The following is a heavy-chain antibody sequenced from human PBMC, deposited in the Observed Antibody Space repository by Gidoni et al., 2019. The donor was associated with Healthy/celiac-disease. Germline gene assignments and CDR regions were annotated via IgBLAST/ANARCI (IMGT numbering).Heavy chain of an antibody. CDR2: IYCNDDK. CDR3: AHLNVVTIFGVVIQQVSYYFDY. Sequence: QITLKESGPTLVQPTQTLTLTCTFSGFSLSTSGVGVGWIRQPPGKALEWLALIYCNDDKRYSPSLKSRLTITKDTSKNQVVLTMTNMDPVDTATYYCAHLNVVTIFGVVIQQVSYYFDYWGQGTLVTVSS. CDR1: GFSLSTSGVG. V-gene: IGHV2-5*01. D-gene: IGHD3-3*01. J-gene: IGHJ4*02.